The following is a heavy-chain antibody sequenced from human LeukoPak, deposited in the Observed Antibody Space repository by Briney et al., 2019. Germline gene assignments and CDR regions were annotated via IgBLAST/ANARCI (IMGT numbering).Heavy chain of an antibody. CDR1: GFTVSSNY. CDR3: AKVGYYYDSSGYYLEGYDY. J-gene: IGHJ4*02. CDR2: IYSGGST. V-gene: IGHV3-53*04. Sequence: GGSLRLSCAASGFTVSSNYMSWVRQAPGKGLEWVSVIYSGGSTYYADSVKGRFTISRHNSKNTLYLQMNSLRAEDTAVYYCAKVGYYYDSSGYYLEGYDYWGQGTLVTVSS. D-gene: IGHD3-22*01.